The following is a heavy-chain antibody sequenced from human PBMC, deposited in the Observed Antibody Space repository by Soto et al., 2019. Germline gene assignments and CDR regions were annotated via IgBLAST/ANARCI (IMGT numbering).Heavy chain of an antibody. CDR2: VYYSGRT. CDR3: ATSHGVASAGFAS. D-gene: IGHD2-8*01. Sequence: QVQLQESGPGLVKPSETLSLSCTVSGASITDYYWTWIRQPPGQGLEWIGYVYYSGRTNYNPSLKTRVTTSVDMSKDQFSLILTSLTAADTAVYYCATSHGVASAGFASWGQGTLVTVSS. J-gene: IGHJ4*02. CDR1: GASITDYY. V-gene: IGHV4-59*01.